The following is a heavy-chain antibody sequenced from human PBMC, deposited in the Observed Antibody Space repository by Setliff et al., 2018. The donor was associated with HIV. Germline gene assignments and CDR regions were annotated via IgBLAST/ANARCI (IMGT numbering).Heavy chain of an antibody. V-gene: IGHV5-51*01. CDR1: GYKFTDYW. D-gene: IGHD3-22*01. J-gene: IGHJ4*02. CDR2: IYGDGSDP. CDR3: ARNPHYFDRSGSYSWFYFDF. Sequence: PGESLKISCKGFGYKFTDYWVGWVRQMPGEGLEWMGVIYGDGSDPRYSPSFQGQVTISIDKSINTAYLRWTSLKASDTALYYCARNPHYFDRSGSYSWFYFDFWGQGALVTVSS.